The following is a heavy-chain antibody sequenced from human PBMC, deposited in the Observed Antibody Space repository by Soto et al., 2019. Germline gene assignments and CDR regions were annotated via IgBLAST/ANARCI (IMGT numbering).Heavy chain of an antibody. J-gene: IGHJ3*02. CDR1: GYTFTSYD. V-gene: IGHV1-8*01. Sequence: QVQLVQSGAEVKKPGASVKVSCKASGYTFTSYDINWVRQATGQGLEWMGWMNPNSGNTGYAQKFQGRGTMTRNTSISTADRELSSLRSEDTAVYYCARGARYSSSWYDAFDIWGQGTMVTVSS. CDR3: ARGARYSSSWYDAFDI. CDR2: MNPNSGNT. D-gene: IGHD6-13*01.